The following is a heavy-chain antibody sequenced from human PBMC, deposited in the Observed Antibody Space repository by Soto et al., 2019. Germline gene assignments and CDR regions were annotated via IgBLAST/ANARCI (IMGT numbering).Heavy chain of an antibody. J-gene: IGHJ6*03. CDR1: GGSISSYY. CDR2: IYYSGST. V-gene: IGHV4-59*08. D-gene: IGHD4-17*01. Sequence: SETLSLTCTVSGGSISSYYWSWIQQPPGKGLEWIGYIYYSGSTNYNPSLKSRVTISVDTSKNQFSLKLSSVTAADTAVYYCARLLASGDYVNYYYYMDVWGKGTTVTVSS. CDR3: ARLLASGDYVNYYYYMDV.